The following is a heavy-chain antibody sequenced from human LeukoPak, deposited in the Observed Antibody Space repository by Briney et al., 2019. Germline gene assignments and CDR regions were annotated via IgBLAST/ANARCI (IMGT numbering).Heavy chain of an antibody. CDR2: FDPEDGET. D-gene: IGHD4-17*01. Sequence: ASVKVSCKVSGYTLTELSMHWVRQAPGKGLEWMGGFDPEDGETIYAQKFQGRVTMTEDTSTDTAYMELSSLRSEDTAVYYCATRLYGDYGALDYWGREPWSPSPQ. CDR1: GYTLTELS. J-gene: IGHJ4*02. V-gene: IGHV1-24*01. CDR3: ATRLYGDYGALDY.